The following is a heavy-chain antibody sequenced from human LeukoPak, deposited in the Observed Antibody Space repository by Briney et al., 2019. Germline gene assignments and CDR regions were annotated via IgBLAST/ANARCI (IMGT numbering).Heavy chain of an antibody. D-gene: IGHD3-3*01. J-gene: IGHJ6*02. Sequence: ASVKVSCKASGYTFTSYGISWVRQAPGQGLEWMGWISAYNGNTNYAQKLQGRVTMTTDTSTSTAYMELRSLRSDGTAVYYCASSWYYDFWSGYYGMDVWGQGTTVTVSS. CDR1: GYTFTSYG. CDR2: ISAYNGNT. CDR3: ASSWYYDFWSGYYGMDV. V-gene: IGHV1-18*01.